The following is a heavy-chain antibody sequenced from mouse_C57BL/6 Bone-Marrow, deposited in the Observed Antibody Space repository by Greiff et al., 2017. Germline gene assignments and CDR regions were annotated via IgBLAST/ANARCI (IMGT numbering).Heavy chain of an antibody. Sequence: QVQLKQPGAELVKPGASVKLSCKASGYTFTSYWMHWVKQRPGQGLEWIGMIHPKSGSTNYNEKFKSKATLTVDKSSSTAYMQLSSLTSEDSAVYYCARCSFSFAYWGQGTLVTVSA. V-gene: IGHV1-64*01. CDR3: ARCSFSFAY. CDR2: IHPKSGST. CDR1: GYTFTSYW. J-gene: IGHJ3*01.